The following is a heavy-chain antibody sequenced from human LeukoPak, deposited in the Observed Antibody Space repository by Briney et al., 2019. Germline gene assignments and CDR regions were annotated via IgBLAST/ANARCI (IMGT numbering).Heavy chain of an antibody. Sequence: ASETLSLTCTVSGGSISSYYWSWIRQPPGKGLEWIGYIDYSGSTNYTPSLKCRVTISVDTSKNQFSLKLSSVTAADTAVYYCARAITGTTFTYYYYGMDVWGQGTTVTVSS. D-gene: IGHD1-20*01. CDR2: IDYSGST. J-gene: IGHJ6*02. V-gene: IGHV4-59*01. CDR3: ARAITGTTFTYYYYGMDV. CDR1: GGSISSYY.